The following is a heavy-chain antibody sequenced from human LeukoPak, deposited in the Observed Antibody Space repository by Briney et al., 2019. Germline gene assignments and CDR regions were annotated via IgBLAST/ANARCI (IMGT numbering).Heavy chain of an antibody. CDR1: GYTFTSYG. CDR2: ISAYNGNT. J-gene: IGHJ4*02. V-gene: IGHV1-18*01. D-gene: IGHD2-2*01. Sequence: ASVKVSCKASGYTFTSYGISWVRQAPGQGLEWMGWISAYNGNTNYAQKLQGRVTMTTDTSTRTAYMELRSLRSDDTAVYYCAKVYCSSTSCYGVDYWGQGTLVTVSS. CDR3: AKVYCSSTSCYGVDY.